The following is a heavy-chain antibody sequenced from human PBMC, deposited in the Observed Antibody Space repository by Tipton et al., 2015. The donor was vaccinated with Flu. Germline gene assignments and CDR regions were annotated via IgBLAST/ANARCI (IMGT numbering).Heavy chain of an antibody. J-gene: IGHJ2*01. CDR3: AKGLYSSSWYWYFDL. Sequence: RSLRLSCAASGFTFDDYAMHWVRQAPGKGLEWVSGISWNSGSIGYADSVKGRFTISRDNAKNFLYLQMNGLRAEDTALYYCAKGLYSSSWYWYFDLWGRGTLVTVSS. CDR1: GFTFDDYA. D-gene: IGHD6-13*01. V-gene: IGHV3-9*01. CDR2: ISWNSGSI.